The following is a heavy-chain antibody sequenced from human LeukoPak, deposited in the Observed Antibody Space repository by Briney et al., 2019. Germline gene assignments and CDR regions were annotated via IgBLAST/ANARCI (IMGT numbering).Heavy chain of an antibody. CDR3: ARKRLSADSFDI. CDR1: GVSFSSNSTA. CDR2: TYYRSKWYN. Sequence: SQTLSLTCAISGVSFSSNSTAWNWIRQSPSRGLEWLGRTYYRSKWYNDYTVSVKSRITFNPDTSKNQFSLHLNSVTPEDTAVYYCARKRLSADSFDIWGQGTLVTVSS. D-gene: IGHD4/OR15-4a*01. V-gene: IGHV6-1*01. J-gene: IGHJ3*02.